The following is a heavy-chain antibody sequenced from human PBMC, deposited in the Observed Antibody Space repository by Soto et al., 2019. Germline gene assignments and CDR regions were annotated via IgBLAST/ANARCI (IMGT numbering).Heavy chain of an antibody. V-gene: IGHV1-18*04. J-gene: IGHJ4*02. D-gene: IGHD5-18*01. CDR3: ARDQGDVDTAMVHTPDY. Sequence: GASVKVSCKASGYTFTSYGISWVRQAPGQGLEWMGWISAYNGNTNHAQKLQGRVTMTTDTSTSTAYMELRSLRSDDTAVYYCARDQGDVDTAMVHTPDYWGQGTLVTVSS. CDR1: GYTFTSYG. CDR2: ISAYNGNT.